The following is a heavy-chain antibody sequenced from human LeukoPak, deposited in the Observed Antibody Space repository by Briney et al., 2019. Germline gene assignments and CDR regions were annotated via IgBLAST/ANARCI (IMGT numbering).Heavy chain of an antibody. V-gene: IGHV1-69*13. CDR2: IIPIFGTA. Sequence: SVKVSCKASGGTFSSYAISWVRQAPGQGLEWMGGIIPIFGTANYAQKFQGRVTITADESTSTAYMELSSLRSEDTAVYYCARGGYSSSWFAGFDYWGQGTLVTVSS. D-gene: IGHD6-13*01. CDR1: GGTFSSYA. CDR3: ARGGYSSSWFAGFDY. J-gene: IGHJ4*02.